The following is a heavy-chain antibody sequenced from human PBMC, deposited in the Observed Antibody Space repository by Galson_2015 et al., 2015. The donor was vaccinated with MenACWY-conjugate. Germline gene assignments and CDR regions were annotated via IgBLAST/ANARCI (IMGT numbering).Heavy chain of an antibody. D-gene: IGHD6-6*01. CDR1: GYTFTSYA. Sequence: SVKVSCKASGYTFTSYAMHWVRQAPGQRLEWMGWINAGNGNTKYSQKFQGRVTITRDTSASTAYMELSSLRSEDTAVYYCARFPLSSSSWIGNWYFDLWGRGTLVTVSS. V-gene: IGHV1-3*01. CDR2: INAGNGNT. J-gene: IGHJ2*01. CDR3: ARFPLSSSSWIGNWYFDL.